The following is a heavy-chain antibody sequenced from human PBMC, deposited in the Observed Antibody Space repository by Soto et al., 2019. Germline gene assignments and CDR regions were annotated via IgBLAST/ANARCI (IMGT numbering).Heavy chain of an antibody. V-gene: IGHV3-48*01. D-gene: IGHD2-15*01. CDR3: ARDRCSGGSCYSSRPLAFHI. Sequence: GGSLRLSCAASGFTFSSYSMNWVRQAPGKGLEWVSYISSSSSTIYYADSVKGRFTISRDNAKNSLYLQMNSLRAEDTAVYYCARDRCSGGSCYSSRPLAFHISGQATMVTVSS. CDR2: ISSSSSTI. CDR1: GFTFSSYS. J-gene: IGHJ3*02.